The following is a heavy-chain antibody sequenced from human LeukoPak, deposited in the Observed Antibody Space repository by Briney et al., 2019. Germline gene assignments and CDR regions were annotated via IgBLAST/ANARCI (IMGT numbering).Heavy chain of an antibody. CDR3: ARSANAFDI. Sequence: PSETLSLTGAVSGGSVSGYYWSWIRQPPGKGAEWIGKISHSGSTNYNPSLKSRVTISVDTSTNQFSLNLSSVTAADTAVYYCARSANAFDIWGQGTMVTVSS. CDR1: GGSVSGYY. V-gene: IGHV4-34*01. CDR2: ISHSGST. J-gene: IGHJ3*02.